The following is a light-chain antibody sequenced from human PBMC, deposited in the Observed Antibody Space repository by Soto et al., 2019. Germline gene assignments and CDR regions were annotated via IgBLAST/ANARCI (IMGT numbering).Light chain of an antibody. CDR1: SSDVGGYNY. CDR3: CSYAGSSTLYV. CDR2: DVS. V-gene: IGLV2-11*01. Sequence: SALTQPRSVSGSPEQSVTISCSGTSSDVGGYNYVSWYQQYPGKAPKLMIYDVSKRPSGVPDRFSGSKSGNTASLTISGLQAEDEADYYCCSYAGSSTLYVFGTGTKVTV. J-gene: IGLJ1*01.